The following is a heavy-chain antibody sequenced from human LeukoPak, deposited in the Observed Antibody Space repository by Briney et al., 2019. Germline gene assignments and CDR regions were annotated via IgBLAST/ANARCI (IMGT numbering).Heavy chain of an antibody. D-gene: IGHD5-18*01. J-gene: IGHJ3*01. V-gene: IGHV3-11*05. CDR2: TTSSGDYT. CDR1: GFTFSDYY. CDR3: VRETDTPVITGDAFDV. Sequence: GGSLRLSCAASGFTFSDYYISWIRQAPGGRLEWISYTTSSGDYTNYADSVKGRFTISRDNAKNSLYLQMNTLRAEDTAMYYCVRETDTPVITGDAFDVWGQGTMVIVSS.